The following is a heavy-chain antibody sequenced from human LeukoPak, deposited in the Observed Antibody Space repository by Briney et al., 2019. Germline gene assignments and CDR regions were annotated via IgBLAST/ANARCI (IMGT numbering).Heavy chain of an antibody. V-gene: IGHV4-38-2*01. J-gene: IGHJ4*02. D-gene: IGHD3-9*01. CDR1: AYSISSGYY. Sequence: SETLSLTCGVSAYSISSGYYWGWIRQPPGKGLEWIGTIYHRESAFYNPSLKSRVTISVDTSKNQFSLNLSSVTAADTAVYFCARVQERYTRGASYFSDYWGQGTLVTVSS. CDR3: ARVQERYTRGASYFSDY. CDR2: IYHRESA.